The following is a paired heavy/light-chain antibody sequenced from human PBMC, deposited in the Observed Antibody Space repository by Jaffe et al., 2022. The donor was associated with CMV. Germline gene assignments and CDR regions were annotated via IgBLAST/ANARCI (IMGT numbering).Heavy chain of an antibody. CDR2: IIPIFETV. CDR3: ARGMNLDS. J-gene: IGHJ4*02. CDR1: GDSFSSYT. V-gene: IGHV1-69*01. Sequence: QVHLAQSGAEVKKPGASVKVSCKAFGDSFSSYTFSWVRQAPGQGLEWMGEIIPIFETVKYAQKFQGRITITADEPTRTVYMELSSLRSEDTAVLYCARGMNLDSWGQGTLVTVSS.
Light chain of an antibody. CDR3: QQYDTSPRT. Sequence: EIVLSQSPGTLSLSPGESATLSCRASQSLSSSFLAWYQQKLGQAPRLLLYGASNRATGVPDRFSGSGSGTEFTLTISGLEPEDFAVYYCQQYDTSPRTFGHGTMVEIK. CDR1: QSLSSSF. CDR2: GAS. J-gene: IGKJ1*01. V-gene: IGKV3-20*01.